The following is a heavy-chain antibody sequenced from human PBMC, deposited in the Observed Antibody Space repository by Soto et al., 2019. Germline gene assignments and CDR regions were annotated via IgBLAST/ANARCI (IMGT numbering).Heavy chain of an antibody. Sequence: SETLSLTCSVSGGSISSYYWSWIRQPPGKGLEWIGNIYHSGSTNYNPSLKSRVTISLGASKNQFSLKLSSVTAADTAVYYCARAPDYDGVGYYGMDVWGQGTTVTVS. J-gene: IGHJ6*02. CDR1: GGSISSYY. CDR2: IYHSGST. CDR3: ARAPDYDGVGYYGMDV. D-gene: IGHD4-17*01. V-gene: IGHV4-59*08.